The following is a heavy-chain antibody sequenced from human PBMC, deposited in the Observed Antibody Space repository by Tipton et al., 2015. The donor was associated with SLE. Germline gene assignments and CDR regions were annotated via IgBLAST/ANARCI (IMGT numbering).Heavy chain of an antibody. D-gene: IGHD6-19*01. CDR2: IYHSGST. V-gene: IGHV4-38-2*02. CDR3: AREEYSSGWTEVHWFDP. CDR1: GYSISSGYY. J-gene: IGHJ5*02. Sequence: TLSLTCAVSGYSISSGYYWGWIRQPPGKGLEWIGSIYHSGSTYYNPSLKSRVTISVDTSKNQFSLKLSSVTAAGTAVYYCAREEYSSGWTEVHWFDPWGQGTLVTVSS.